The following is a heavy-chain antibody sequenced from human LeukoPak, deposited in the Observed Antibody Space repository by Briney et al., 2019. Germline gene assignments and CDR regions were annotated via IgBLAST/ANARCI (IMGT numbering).Heavy chain of an antibody. CDR1: GFTFSSYG. CDR3: AKTAAGYSYAYHYYYMDV. V-gene: IGHV3-30*02. J-gene: IGHJ6*03. Sequence: GGSLRLSCAPSGFTFSSYGMHWVRQAPGKGLEWVAFIRYDGSNKYYADSVKGRFTISRDNSKNTLYLQMNSLRGEDTAVYHCAKTAAGYSYAYHYYYMDVWGKGTTVTISS. D-gene: IGHD5-18*01. CDR2: IRYDGSNK.